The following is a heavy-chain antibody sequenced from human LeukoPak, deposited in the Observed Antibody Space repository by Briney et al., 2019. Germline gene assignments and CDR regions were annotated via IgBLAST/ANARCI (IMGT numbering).Heavy chain of an antibody. J-gene: IGHJ4*02. CDR1: GFTFSNYW. Sequence: GGSLRLSCAASGFTFSNYWMHWVRQAPGKGLVWVSRINSDGINTSYADSVKGRFTISRDNAKNSLYLQMNSLRAEDTAVYYCARRGYYNAPDYWGQGTLVTVSS. D-gene: IGHD3-9*01. CDR2: INSDGINT. V-gene: IGHV3-74*01. CDR3: ARRGYYNAPDY.